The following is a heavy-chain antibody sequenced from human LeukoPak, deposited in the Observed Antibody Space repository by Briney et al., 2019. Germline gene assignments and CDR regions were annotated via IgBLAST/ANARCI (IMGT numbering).Heavy chain of an antibody. CDR2: IYYSGST. Sequence: SETLSLTCTVSGGSISSYYWSWIRQPPGKGLEWIGYIYYSGSTNYNPSLKSRVTISVDTSKNQFSLKLSSVTAADTAVYYCARDERGYCSGGSRACEVRFDPWGQGTLVSVSS. D-gene: IGHD2-15*01. CDR3: ARDERGYCSGGSRACEVRFDP. J-gene: IGHJ5*02. V-gene: IGHV4-59*12. CDR1: GGSISSYY.